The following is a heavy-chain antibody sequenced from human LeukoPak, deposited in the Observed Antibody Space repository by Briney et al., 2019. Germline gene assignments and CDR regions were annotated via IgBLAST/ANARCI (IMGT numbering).Heavy chain of an antibody. CDR2: ISWNSGSI. J-gene: IGHJ4*02. CDR3: AKDSTYSSGSIDY. V-gene: IGHV3-9*01. Sequence: GGSLRLSCAASGFIFDDYAMHWVRQAPGKGLEWVSGISWNSGSIGYADSVKGRFTISRDNAKNSLYLQMNSLRAEDTALYYRAKDSTYSSGSIDYWGQGTLVTVSS. CDR1: GFIFDDYA. D-gene: IGHD6-19*01.